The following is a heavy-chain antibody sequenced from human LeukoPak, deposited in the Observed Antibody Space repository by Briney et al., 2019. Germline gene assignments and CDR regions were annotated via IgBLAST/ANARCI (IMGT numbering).Heavy chain of an antibody. CDR3: ARDAVRSGEFDH. V-gene: IGHV3-48*03. J-gene: IGHJ4*02. CDR1: GFTFSGYE. Sequence: PGGSLRLSCAASGFTFSGYEMNWVRQAPGKGLEWVSYISSSGSPIYYADSVKGRFTISRDNAKNSLYLQMNSLRAEDTAVYYCARDAVRSGEFDHWGQGILVTVSS. D-gene: IGHD1-26*01. CDR2: ISSSGSPI.